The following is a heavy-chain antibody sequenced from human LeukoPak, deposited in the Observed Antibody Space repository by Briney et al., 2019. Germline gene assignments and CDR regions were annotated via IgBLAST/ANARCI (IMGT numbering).Heavy chain of an antibody. J-gene: IGHJ4*02. Sequence: GGSLRLSCAASGFTFSSYAMSWVRQAPGKGLEWVSAISGSGGSTYYADSVKGRFTISRDNSKNTLYLQMNSLRAEDTAVYYCASGMIQLWATPDYWGQGTLVTVSS. CDR1: GFTFSSYA. D-gene: IGHD5-18*01. V-gene: IGHV3-23*01. CDR3: ASGMIQLWATPDY. CDR2: ISGSGGST.